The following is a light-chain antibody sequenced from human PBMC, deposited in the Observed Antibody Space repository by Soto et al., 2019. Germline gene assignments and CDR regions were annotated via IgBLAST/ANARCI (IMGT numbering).Light chain of an antibody. Sequence: QLVLTQSPSASASPGASVKITCTLSSGHSDYAIAWHQQQPEKGPRYLMKVTSDGSHTKGDGIPDRFSGSSSGADRYLTISSLRSDDEADYYWQAWGTGGVFGGGTKLTVL. CDR3: QAWGTGGV. CDR2: VTSDGSH. J-gene: IGLJ3*02. V-gene: IGLV4-69*01. CDR1: SGHSDYA.